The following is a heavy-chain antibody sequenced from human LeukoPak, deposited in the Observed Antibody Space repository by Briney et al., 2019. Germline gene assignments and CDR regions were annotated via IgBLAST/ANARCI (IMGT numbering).Heavy chain of an antibody. CDR1: GGSFSSGGYS. D-gene: IGHD3-3*01. CDR3: ARVSIRKGAYDFWSAYQRGEKNSYAMDV. J-gene: IGHJ6*02. Sequence: PSQTLSLTCTVSGGSFSSGGYSWSWIRQHPGKGLEWIGYIYNSGNTYYNPSLESRVTISEDASRNQFSLRLTAVTAADTAVYFCARVSIRKGAYDFWSAYQRGEKNSYAMDVWGQGTTVTVSS. CDR2: IYNSGNT. V-gene: IGHV4-31*03.